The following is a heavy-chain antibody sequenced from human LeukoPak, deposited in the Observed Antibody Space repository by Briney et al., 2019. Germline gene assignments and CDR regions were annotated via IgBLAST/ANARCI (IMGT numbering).Heavy chain of an antibody. CDR2: IYISGGT. J-gene: IGHJ3*01. V-gene: IGHV4-4*08. CDR1: GGSISSYY. CDR3: ARWSYGDFDALDV. Sequence: SETLSLTCTVSGGSISSYYWSWIRQPPGKGLEWVGRIYISGGTYYNPSLKSRVTISIDKSKNQFSLDLSSVTAADTAVYYCARWSYGDFDALDVWGQGTMVTVSS. D-gene: IGHD4-17*01.